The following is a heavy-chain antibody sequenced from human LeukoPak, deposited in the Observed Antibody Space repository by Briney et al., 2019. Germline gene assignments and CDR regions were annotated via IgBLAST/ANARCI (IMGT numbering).Heavy chain of an antibody. CDR3: ARVRLLSFDY. Sequence: PGGSLRLSCAASGFTFSSYDMHWVRQATGKGLEWVSAVGTAGDTYYLGSVKGRFTISRENAKNSLYLQMNSLRAEDTAAYYCARVRLLSFDYWGQGTLVTVSS. CDR2: VGTAGDT. J-gene: IGHJ4*02. CDR1: GFTFSSYD. V-gene: IGHV3-13*01. D-gene: IGHD3-10*01.